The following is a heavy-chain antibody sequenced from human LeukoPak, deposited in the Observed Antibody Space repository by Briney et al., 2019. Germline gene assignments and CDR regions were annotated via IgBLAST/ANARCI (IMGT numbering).Heavy chain of an antibody. J-gene: IGHJ4*02. CDR3: ARDRAAAGNRGFDY. V-gene: IGHV4-59*06. CDR2: IYYSGST. D-gene: IGHD6-13*01. Sequence: SETLSLTCTVSGGSISSYYWSWIRQHPGKGLEWIGYIYYSGSTYYNPSLKSRVTISVDTSKNQFSLKLSSVTAADTAVYYCARDRAAAGNRGFDYWGQGTLVTVSS. CDR1: GGSISSYY.